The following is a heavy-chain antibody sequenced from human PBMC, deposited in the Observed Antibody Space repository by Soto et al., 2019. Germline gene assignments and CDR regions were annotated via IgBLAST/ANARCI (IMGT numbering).Heavy chain of an antibody. J-gene: IGHJ3*01. CDR2: ISGRGGSA. D-gene: IGHD6-19*01. CDR1: GPTFSNYA. Sequence: XGSRRPSCAASGPTFSNYAMNWVRQAPGKGLELVSVISGRGGSASYADSVKGRFTISRDNSKNTMYLQMNSLRDENTAKYYCVKEGSGWYSRGSFDFWGRGTMVTVSS. CDR3: VKEGSGWYSRGSFDF. V-gene: IGHV3-23*01.